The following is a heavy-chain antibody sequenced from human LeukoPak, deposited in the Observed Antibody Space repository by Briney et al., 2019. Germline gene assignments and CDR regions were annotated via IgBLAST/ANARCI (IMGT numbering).Heavy chain of an antibody. CDR2: INPNSGGT. CDR1: GYTFSDYY. D-gene: IGHD3-10*01. V-gene: IGHV1-2*02. J-gene: IGHJ5*02. Sequence: SVKVSCKASGYTFSDYYMHWVRQAPGQGLEWMGWINPNSGGTNYAQKFQGRVTMTRDTSISTAYMELSGLRSDDTAVYYCARANMVRGVGLFFDRNWFDPWGQGTLVTVSS. CDR3: ARANMVRGVGLFFDRNWFDP.